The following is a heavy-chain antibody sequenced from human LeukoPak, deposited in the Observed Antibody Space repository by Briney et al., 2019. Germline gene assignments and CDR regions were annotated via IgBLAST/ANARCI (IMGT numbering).Heavy chain of an antibody. CDR1: GGSISSGDYY. D-gene: IGHD3-3*01. V-gene: IGHV4-61*02. CDR3: ARGVYDFYYMDV. J-gene: IGHJ6*03. CDR2: IQTFGST. Sequence: PSETLSLTCTVSGGSISSGDYYWSWIRQPAGKGLEWIGRIQTFGSTNYNPSLKSRVTISVDTSKNQFSLKLSSMTAADTAVYYCARGVYDFYYMDVWGKGTTVTVSS.